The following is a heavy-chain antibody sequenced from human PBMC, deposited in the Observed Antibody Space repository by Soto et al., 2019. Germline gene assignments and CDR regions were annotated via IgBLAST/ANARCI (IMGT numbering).Heavy chain of an antibody. CDR3: AGDLNLRSSSWPYYYYGMDV. D-gene: IGHD6-13*01. CDR1: GFTFSSYG. J-gene: IGHJ6*02. CDR2: IWYDGSNK. V-gene: IGHV3-33*01. Sequence: PGGSLRLSCAASGFTFSSYGMHWVRQAPGKGLEWVAVIWYDGSNKYYADSVKGRFTISRDNSKNTLYLQMNSLRAEDTAVYYCAGDLNLRSSSWPYYYYGMDVWGQGTTVTVSS.